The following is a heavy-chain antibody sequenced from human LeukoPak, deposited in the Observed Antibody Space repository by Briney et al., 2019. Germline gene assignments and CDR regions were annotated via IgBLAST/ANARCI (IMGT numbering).Heavy chain of an antibody. CDR2: IYYSGST. Sequence: SETLSLTCTVSGGSISSGGYYWSWIRQHPGKGLEWIGYIYYSGSTYYNPSLKSRVTISVDTSKNQFSLKLSSVTAADTAVYYCAREDAGVTSFDYWGQGTLVTVSS. J-gene: IGHJ4*02. CDR1: GGSISSGGYY. CDR3: AREDAGVTSFDY. V-gene: IGHV4-31*03. D-gene: IGHD2-21*02.